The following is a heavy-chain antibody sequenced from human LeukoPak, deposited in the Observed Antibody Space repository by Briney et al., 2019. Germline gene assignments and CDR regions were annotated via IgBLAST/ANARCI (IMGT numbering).Heavy chain of an antibody. CDR2: ISWDSDTI. CDR1: GFTFDDYS. D-gene: IGHD3-10*01. J-gene: IGHJ4*02. V-gene: IGHV3-9*01. CDR3: ARMNMVYDY. Sequence: PGGSLRLSCAASGFTFDDYSMHWIRQAPGRGLEWVSGISWDSDTIVYADSVKGRFTISRDNAKNSLYLQMNSLREEDTAVYYCARMNMVYDYWGQGTLVTVSS.